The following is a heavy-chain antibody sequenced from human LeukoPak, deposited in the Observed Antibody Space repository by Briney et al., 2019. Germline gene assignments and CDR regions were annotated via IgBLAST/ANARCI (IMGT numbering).Heavy chain of an antibody. CDR1: GFTFSDYY. CDR2: ISSSSSTI. Sequence: GGSLRLPCAASGFTFSDYYMSWIRQAPGKGLEWVSYISSSSSTIYYADSVKGRFTISRDNAKNSLYLQMNSLRAEDTAVYYCAREGITVSHDLDYWGQGTLVTVSS. CDR3: AREGITVSHDLDY. J-gene: IGHJ4*02. D-gene: IGHD3-16*01. V-gene: IGHV3-11*04.